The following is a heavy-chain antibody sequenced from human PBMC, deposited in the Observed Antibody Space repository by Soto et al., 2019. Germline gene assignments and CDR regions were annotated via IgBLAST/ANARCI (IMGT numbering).Heavy chain of an antibody. J-gene: IGHJ4*02. CDR2: IKSKSAGGAT. Sequence: GGSLRLSCAASGFTFTNAWMGWVRQAPGKGLEWVGLIKSKSAGGATAYRAPVKGRFTISRDDSKDTLFLQMDSLLTEDTAVYYCATCAGSCYSRFDYRGQGTPVTVSS. D-gene: IGHD2-15*01. CDR3: ATCAGSCYSRFDY. CDR1: GFTFTNAW. V-gene: IGHV3-15*07.